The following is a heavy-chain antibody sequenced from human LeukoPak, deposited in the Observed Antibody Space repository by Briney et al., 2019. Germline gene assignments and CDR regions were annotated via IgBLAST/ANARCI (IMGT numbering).Heavy chain of an antibody. J-gene: IGHJ4*02. CDR2: INPSGGST. D-gene: IGHD3-22*01. Sequence: ASVKVSCKASGYTFTSYYMHWVRQAPGQGLEWMGIINPSGGSTSYAQKFQGRVTMTRDTFTSTVYMELSSLRSEDTAVYYCARDSPYYYDSSGYYGAIRYWGQGTLVTVSS. V-gene: IGHV1-46*01. CDR1: GYTFTSYY. CDR3: ARDSPYYYDSSGYYGAIRY.